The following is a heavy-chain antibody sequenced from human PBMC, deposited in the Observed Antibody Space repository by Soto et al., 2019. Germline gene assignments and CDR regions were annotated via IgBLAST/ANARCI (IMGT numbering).Heavy chain of an antibody. Sequence: GGSLRLSCVASGFTFSRSAMTWIRQPPGQGLEWVSSISATGDSTYYADSVKGQFTVSRDNSKNTVYLHMNSLRVEDSAVYYCAKDLWVARGYFQYWGRGSLVTVSS. CDR1: GFTFSRSA. CDR3: AKDLWVARGYFQY. CDR2: ISATGDST. V-gene: IGHV3-23*01. J-gene: IGHJ4*03. D-gene: IGHD1-26*01.